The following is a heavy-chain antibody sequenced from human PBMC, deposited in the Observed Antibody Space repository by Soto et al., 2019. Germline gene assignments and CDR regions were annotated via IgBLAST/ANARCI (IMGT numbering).Heavy chain of an antibody. J-gene: IGHJ4*02. CDR2: ISYDGNVA. Sequence: QVQLVESGGGVVQPGRSLRLSRAASGFTFSSYGMHWVRQAPGKGLEWVTVISYDGNVAYYADSVKGRFTISRDNSKNTLYLQMNSLRTEDTAMYYCAKEGPITNWYFDYWGQGTLVTVSS. CDR3: AKEGPITNWYFDY. CDR1: GFTFSSYG. V-gene: IGHV3-30*18. D-gene: IGHD1-1*01.